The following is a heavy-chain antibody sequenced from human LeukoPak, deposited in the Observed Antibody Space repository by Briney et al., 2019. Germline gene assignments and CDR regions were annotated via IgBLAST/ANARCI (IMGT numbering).Heavy chain of an antibody. CDR1: VFTFSSYW. Sequence: GGSLRLSCAASVFTFSSYWMHWVRQAPGKGLVWVSRINSDGSSANYADSVKGRFTISTDNTKNTLYLQMNSLRAEDTAVYNCAKCTMAGPYDSWGQGTLVTVSS. J-gene: IGHJ4*02. V-gene: IGHV3-74*01. D-gene: IGHD6-19*01. CDR3: AKCTMAGPYDS. CDR2: INSDGSSA.